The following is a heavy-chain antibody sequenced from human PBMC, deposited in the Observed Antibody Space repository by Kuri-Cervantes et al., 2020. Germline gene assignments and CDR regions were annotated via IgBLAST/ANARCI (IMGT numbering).Heavy chain of an antibody. V-gene: IGHV1-69*10. CDR3: ARGHTNTKRGRRGGWLVPGYNDY. CDR1: GGTFSSYG. Sequence: SVKVSCKASGGTFSSYGISWVRQAPGQGLEWMGGIIPILGTTNYAQKFQGRVTMTRNTSISTAYMELSSLRSEDTAVYYCARGHTNTKRGRRGGWLVPGYNDYWGQGTLVTVSS. D-gene: IGHD6-19*01. CDR2: IIPILGTT. J-gene: IGHJ4*02.